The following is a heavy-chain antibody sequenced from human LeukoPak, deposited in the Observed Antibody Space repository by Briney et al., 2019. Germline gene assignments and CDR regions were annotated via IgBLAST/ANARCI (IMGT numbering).Heavy chain of an antibody. Sequence: AGSLRLSCAASGFTFSSYEMNWVRQAPGKGLEWVSYISSSGSTIYYADSVKGRFTISRDNSKNTLYLQVNTLRDEDTAVYYCASTTGGYWGQGTLVTVSS. CDR1: GFTFSSYE. V-gene: IGHV3-48*03. J-gene: IGHJ4*02. CDR2: ISSSGSTI. CDR3: ASTTGGY. D-gene: IGHD4-23*01.